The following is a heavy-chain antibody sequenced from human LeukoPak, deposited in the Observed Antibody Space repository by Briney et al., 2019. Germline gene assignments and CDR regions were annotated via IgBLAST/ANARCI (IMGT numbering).Heavy chain of an antibody. J-gene: IGHJ4*02. V-gene: IGHV1-69*13. CDR1: GGTFSSYA. Sequence: SVKVSCKASGGTFSSYAISWVRQAPGQGLEWMGGIIPIFGTANYAQKFQGRVTITADESTSTAYMELSSLRSEDTAVYYCARDGYYGSGGYSEEIDYWGQGTLVTVSS. CDR2: IIPIFGTA. CDR3: ARDGYYGSGGYSEEIDY. D-gene: IGHD3-10*01.